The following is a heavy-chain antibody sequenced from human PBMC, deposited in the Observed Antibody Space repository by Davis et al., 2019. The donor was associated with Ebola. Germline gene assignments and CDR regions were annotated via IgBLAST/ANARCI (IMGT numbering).Heavy chain of an antibody. CDR1: GFTFNKYW. Sequence: GGSLRLSCAASGFTFNKYWMSWVRQAPGKGLEWVASLKQDGSEKYYVDSVKGRFTISRDNAENSLSLQMNGLRAEDTAVYYCARGPSTGNSFTYWGQGTLVTVSS. CDR3: ARGPSTGNSFTY. CDR2: LKQDGSEK. J-gene: IGHJ4*02. D-gene: IGHD6-13*01. V-gene: IGHV3-7*01.